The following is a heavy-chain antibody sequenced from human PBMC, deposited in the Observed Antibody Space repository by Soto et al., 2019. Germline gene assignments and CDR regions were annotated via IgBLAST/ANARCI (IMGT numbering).Heavy chain of an antibody. CDR2: INHSGST. CDR3: ARASSRPARDY. D-gene: IGHD6-6*01. V-gene: IGHV4-34*01. Sequence: KPSETLSLTCAVYGGSFSGYYWSWIRQPPGKGLEWIGEINHSGSTNYNPSLKSRVTISVDTSKNQFSLKLSSVTAADTAVYYCARASSRPARDYWGQGTLVTVSS. CDR1: GGSFSGYY. J-gene: IGHJ4*02.